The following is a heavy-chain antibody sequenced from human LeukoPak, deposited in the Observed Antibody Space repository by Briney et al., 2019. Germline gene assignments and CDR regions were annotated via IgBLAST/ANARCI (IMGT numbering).Heavy chain of an antibody. CDR3: AHRPWDWNVGHY. CDR1: GFSLSTSGVG. D-gene: IGHD1-1*01. V-gene: IGHV2-5*02. J-gene: IGHJ4*02. Sequence: SGPTLVKPTQTLTLTCTFSGFSLSTSGVGVGWIRQPPGKALEWLALIYWDDDKRYSPSLKSRLTIAKDTSKNQVVLTMTNMDPVDTATYYCAHRPWDWNVGHYWGQGTLVTVSS. CDR2: IYWDDDK.